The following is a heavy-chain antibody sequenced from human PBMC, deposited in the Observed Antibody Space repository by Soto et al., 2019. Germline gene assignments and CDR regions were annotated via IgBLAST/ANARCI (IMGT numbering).Heavy chain of an antibody. CDR1: GYTFTSYG. J-gene: IGHJ3*02. Sequence: GASVKVSCKASGYTFTSYGISCVRQAPGQGLEWMGGIIPIFGTANYAQKFQGRVTITADESTSTAYMELSSLRSEDTAVYYCARLKRPPAFDIWGQGTMVTVS. CDR3: ARLKRPPAFDI. CDR2: IIPIFGTA. V-gene: IGHV1-69*13.